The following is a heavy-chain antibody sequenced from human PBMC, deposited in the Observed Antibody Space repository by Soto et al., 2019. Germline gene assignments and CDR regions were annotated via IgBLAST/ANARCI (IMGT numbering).Heavy chain of an antibody. Sequence: QVQLVQSGAELKKPGASVKVSCKASGYTFTTYDITWVRQGPGQGLEWMGWISGYNGNTKYAQRLQGRVTMTTETSTSTAYMELRSLRSDDTAVYYCARDSTARLAWFDPWGQGTLVIVSS. CDR2: ISGYNGNT. V-gene: IGHV1-18*04. J-gene: IGHJ5*02. CDR3: ARDSTARLAWFDP. CDR1: GYTFTTYD. D-gene: IGHD6-6*01.